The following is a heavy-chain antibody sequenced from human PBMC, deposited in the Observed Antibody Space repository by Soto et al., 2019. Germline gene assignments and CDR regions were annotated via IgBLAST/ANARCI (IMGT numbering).Heavy chain of an antibody. CDR1: GFTVSSNY. J-gene: IGHJ6*02. V-gene: IGHV3-53*01. CDR2: IYSGGST. D-gene: IGHD4-17*01. Sequence: GGSLRLSCAASGFTVSSNYMSWVRQAPGKGLEWVSVIYSGGSTYYADSVKGRFTISRDNSKNTLYLQMNSLRAEDKAVYYCASVDYGGNPTTLMDVWGQGTTVTVSS. CDR3: ASVDYGGNPTTLMDV.